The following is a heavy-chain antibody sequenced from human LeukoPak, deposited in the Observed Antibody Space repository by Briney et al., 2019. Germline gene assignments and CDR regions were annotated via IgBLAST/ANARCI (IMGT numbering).Heavy chain of an antibody. J-gene: IGHJ2*01. CDR3: ARDSSGYYEYYWYFDL. V-gene: IGHV1-69*05. CDR1: GGTFSSYA. D-gene: IGHD3-22*01. CDR2: IIPIFGTA. Sequence: SVKVSCKASGGTFSSYAISWARQAPGQGLEWMGRIIPIFGTANYAQKFQGRVTITTDESTSTAYMELSSLRSEDTAVYYCARDSSGYYEYYWYFDLWGRGTLVTVSS.